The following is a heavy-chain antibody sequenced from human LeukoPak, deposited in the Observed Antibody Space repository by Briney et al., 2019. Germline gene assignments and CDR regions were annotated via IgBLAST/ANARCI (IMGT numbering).Heavy chain of an antibody. Sequence: ASVKVSCKASGYTFTRNAMHWVRQAPGQRLEWMGWLNAATGNTKYSQNFQGRVPITRDTSASTAYMELSSLRSEDTAVYYCARDGPGGDYYYYGMDVWGQGTTVTVSS. CDR3: ARDGPGGDYYYYGMDV. J-gene: IGHJ6*02. V-gene: IGHV1-3*01. D-gene: IGHD3-16*01. CDR1: GYTFTRNA. CDR2: LNAATGNT.